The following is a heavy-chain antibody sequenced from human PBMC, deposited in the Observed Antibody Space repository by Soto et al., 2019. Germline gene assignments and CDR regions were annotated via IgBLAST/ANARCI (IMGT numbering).Heavy chain of an antibody. V-gene: IGHV4-59*08. Sequence: PSETLSLTCTVSGGSISSYYWIWIRQPPGKGLEWIGYIYYSGSTNYNPSLKSRVTISVDTSKNQFSLKLSSVTAADTAVYYCARLGACSGGSCYPYNWFDPWGQGTLVTVSS. CDR1: GGSISSYY. D-gene: IGHD2-15*01. CDR2: IYYSGST. J-gene: IGHJ5*02. CDR3: ARLGACSGGSCYPYNWFDP.